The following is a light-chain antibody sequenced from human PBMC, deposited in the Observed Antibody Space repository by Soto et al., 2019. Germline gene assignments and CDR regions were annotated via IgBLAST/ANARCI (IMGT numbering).Light chain of an antibody. J-gene: IGKJ1*01. CDR3: LQDYGDSWT. CDR1: RDVGSD. CDR2: AAS. V-gene: IGKV1-6*01. Sequence: QMAQSPSSLSASVGEKIIITCRASRDVGSDVSWYQQKPGQAPKXXIYAASNLYTGVPSRFSGSRAGTECTLTISSLQPEDFASYYCLQDYGDSWTFGQGTKVDI.